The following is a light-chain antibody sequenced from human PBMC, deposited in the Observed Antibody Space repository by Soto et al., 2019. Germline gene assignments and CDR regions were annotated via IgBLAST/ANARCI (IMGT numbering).Light chain of an antibody. Sequence: EMVMTQSPATLSLSPGQRGTLSCRASQSVSSNLAWYQQKPGQAPRLLIYDASTRATGIPVRFSGSGSRTEFTLTISSLQSEDFTVYYCQQYNNWPRTFGQGAKVDIK. CDR1: QSVSSN. CDR2: DAS. CDR3: QQYNNWPRT. J-gene: IGKJ1*01. V-gene: IGKV3-15*01.